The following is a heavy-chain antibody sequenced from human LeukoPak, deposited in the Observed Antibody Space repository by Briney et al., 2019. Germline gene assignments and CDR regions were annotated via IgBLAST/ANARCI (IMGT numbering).Heavy chain of an antibody. CDR1: GHSIRSYY. CDR2: IYSSGST. D-gene: IGHD1-26*01. Sequence: PSDTLSLTCSVSGHSIRSYYWSWIRQPAGKGLEWIGRIYSSGSTNYNPSLKSRGTMSVGTSKNQVSLKLTSVTAADTAVYYCARESGSYSGIEYWGQGTLVTVSS. V-gene: IGHV4-4*07. J-gene: IGHJ4*02. CDR3: ARESGSYSGIEY.